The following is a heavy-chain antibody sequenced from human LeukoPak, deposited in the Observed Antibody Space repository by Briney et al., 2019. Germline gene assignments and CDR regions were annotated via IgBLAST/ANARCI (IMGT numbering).Heavy chain of an antibody. V-gene: IGHV1-24*01. D-gene: IGHD3-10*01. J-gene: IGHJ4*02. CDR1: GYTLTELS. CDR3: AKDMVVWFGELAFDY. Sequence: GASVKVSCKVSGYTLTELSMHWVRQAPGKGLEWMGGFDPEDGETIYAQKFQGRVTMTEDTSTDTAYMELSSLRSEDTAVYYCAKDMVVWFGELAFDYWGQGTLVTVSS. CDR2: FDPEDGET.